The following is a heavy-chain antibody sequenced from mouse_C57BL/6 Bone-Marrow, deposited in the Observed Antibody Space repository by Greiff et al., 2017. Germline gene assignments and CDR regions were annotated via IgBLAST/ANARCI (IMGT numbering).Heavy chain of an antibody. J-gene: IGHJ4*01. CDR2: IFTGSGST. V-gene: IGHV1-9*01. CDR1: GYTFTGYW. CDR3: AKDDYDAMDY. Sequence: VHLVESGAELMKPGASVKLSCKATGYTFTGYWIAWVKQRHGHGLEWIGAIFTGSGSTNYNAKFKGKATFTADTSSNTAYKQLSILTTEDSAIYYCAKDDYDAMDYWGQGALVTVSS.